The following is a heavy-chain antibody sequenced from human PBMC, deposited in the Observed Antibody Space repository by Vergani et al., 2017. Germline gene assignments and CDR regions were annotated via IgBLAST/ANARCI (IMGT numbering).Heavy chain of an antibody. Sequence: QVQLQESGPGLVKPSETLSLTCTVSGGSISSYYWSWIRQPPGKGLEWIGYIYYSGSTNYNPSLKSRVTISVDTSKNQFSLKLSSVTAADTGVYYFARDRWYYDFWSGYYTGWFDPWGQGTLVTVSS. D-gene: IGHD3-3*01. CDR1: GGSISSYY. CDR2: IYYSGST. J-gene: IGHJ5*02. CDR3: ARDRWYYDFWSGYYTGWFDP. V-gene: IGHV4-59*01.